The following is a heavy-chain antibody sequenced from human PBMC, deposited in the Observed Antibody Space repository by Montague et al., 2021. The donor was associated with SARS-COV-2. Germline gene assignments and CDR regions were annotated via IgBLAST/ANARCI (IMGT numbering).Heavy chain of an antibody. D-gene: IGHD3-10*01. CDR3: AKDTYYFGSGSYTWDN. CDR1: GFTFDEYA. Sequence: SLRLSCAASGFTFDEYATHWVRQAPGKGLEWVSGISWNSGSIGYADSVKGRFTISRDNAKSSLYLQMDSLRPEDTALYYCAKDTYYFGSGSYTWDNWGQGTLVTVSS. J-gene: IGHJ4*02. V-gene: IGHV3-9*01. CDR2: ISWNSGSI.